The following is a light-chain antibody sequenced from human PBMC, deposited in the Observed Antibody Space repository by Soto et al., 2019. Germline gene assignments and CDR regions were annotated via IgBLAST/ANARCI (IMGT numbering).Light chain of an antibody. CDR1: TTDIGNYNL. J-gene: IGLJ1*01. V-gene: IGLV2-23*02. Sequence: QSVLTQPASVSGSPGQSITIACTGTTTDIGNYNLVSWYQLVPGKAPKFIIFEVSKRPSGVSDRFSGSKSGNTASLTISGLQADDEADNYCCSYAGTVAYVFGTGTKVTVL. CDR3: CSYAGTVAYV. CDR2: EVS.